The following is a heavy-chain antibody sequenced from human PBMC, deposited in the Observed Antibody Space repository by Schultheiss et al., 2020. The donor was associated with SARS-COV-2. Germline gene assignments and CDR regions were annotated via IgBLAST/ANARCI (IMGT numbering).Heavy chain of an antibody. CDR1: GGSISSYY. CDR2: IYYSGST. J-gene: IGHJ3*02. CDR3: ARLTNWNHAFDI. D-gene: IGHD1-14*01. V-gene: IGHV4-59*08. Sequence: GSLRLSCTVSGGSISSYYWSWIRQPPGKGLEWIGYIYYSGSTNYNPSLKSRVTISVDTSKNQFSLKLSSVTAADTAVYYCARLTNWNHAFDIWGQGTMVTVSS.